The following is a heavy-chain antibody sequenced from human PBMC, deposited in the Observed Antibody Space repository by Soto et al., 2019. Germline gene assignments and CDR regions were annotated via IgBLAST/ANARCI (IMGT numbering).Heavy chain of an antibody. V-gene: IGHV1-18*04. CDR1: GYTFTSYG. CDR2: IRAYNGNT. Sequence: QVQLVQSGAEAKKPGASVKVSCEASGYTFTSYGIHWVRQAPGQGLEWMGWIRAYNGNTKYGQKHQGRVTMNTDTSTSTGYRELRRLRSDGKALYYFARDQSIAGECVLGYWGQGTPGTGSS. J-gene: IGHJ4*02. D-gene: IGHD3-10*01. CDR3: ARDQSIAGECVLGY.